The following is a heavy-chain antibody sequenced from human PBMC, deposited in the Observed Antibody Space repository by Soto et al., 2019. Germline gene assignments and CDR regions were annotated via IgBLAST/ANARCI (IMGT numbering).Heavy chain of an antibody. Sequence: QVQLVQSGAEVKKPGSSVKVSCKASGGTFSSYAISWVRQAPGQGLEWMGGIISIFGTANYAQMFQGRVTITADESTSQAFMELSSLRSDDTAVYYCARGAARLVPASSYCDYWGQGTLVTVSS. V-gene: IGHV1-69*12. J-gene: IGHJ4*02. CDR1: GGTFSSYA. CDR2: IISIFGTA. CDR3: ARGAARLVPASSYCDY. D-gene: IGHD2-2*01.